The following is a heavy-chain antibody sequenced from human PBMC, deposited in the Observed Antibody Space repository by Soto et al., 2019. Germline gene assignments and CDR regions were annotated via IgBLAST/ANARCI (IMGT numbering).Heavy chain of an antibody. Sequence: QVQLQESGPGLVKPSQTLSLTCTVSGGSISSGDYYWSWIRQPPGKGLEWIGYIYYSGRTYYNPSLKSRVTISVDTSKNEFSLKLSSVTAADTAVYYCARVGGIGATTIDYWGQGTLVTVSS. J-gene: IGHJ4*02. D-gene: IGHD3-10*01. CDR2: IYYSGRT. V-gene: IGHV4-30-4*01. CDR3: ARVGGIGATTIDY. CDR1: GGSISSGDYY.